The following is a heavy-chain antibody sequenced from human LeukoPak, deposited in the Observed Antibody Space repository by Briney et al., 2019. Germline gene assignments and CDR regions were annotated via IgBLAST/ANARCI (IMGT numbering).Heavy chain of an antibody. CDR3: ARGYDSTEAFYY. CDR2: INAGNGNT. CDR1: GYTFTSYA. D-gene: IGHD3-22*01. V-gene: IGHV1-3*01. J-gene: IGHJ4*02. Sequence: ASVKVSCKASGYTFTSYAMHWLRQAPGQRLEWMGWINAGNGNTKYSQKFQGRVTITRDTSASTAYMELSSLRSEDTAVYYCARGYDSTEAFYYWGQGTLVTVSS.